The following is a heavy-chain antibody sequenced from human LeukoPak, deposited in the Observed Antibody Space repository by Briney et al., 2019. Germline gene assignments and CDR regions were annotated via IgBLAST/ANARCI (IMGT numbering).Heavy chain of an antibody. V-gene: IGHV4-34*01. CDR1: GGSFSGYY. CDR3: ARVWIVATSMGLPKIPYYFDY. D-gene: IGHD5-12*01. Sequence: PSETLSLTCAVYGGSFSGYYWSWIRQPPGKGLEWIGEINHSGSTNYNPSLKSRFTISVDTSKNQFSLKLSSVTAADTAVYYCARVWIVATSMGLPKIPYYFDYWGQGTLVTVSS. J-gene: IGHJ4*02. CDR2: INHSGST.